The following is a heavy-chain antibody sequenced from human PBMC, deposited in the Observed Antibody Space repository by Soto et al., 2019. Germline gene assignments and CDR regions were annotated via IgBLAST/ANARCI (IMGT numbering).Heavy chain of an antibody. J-gene: IGHJ4*02. D-gene: IGHD1-26*01. CDR3: AKVPGPYSGTHFYFDS. CDR1: GFSFSSYA. CDR2: IWYDGTNR. Sequence: QVQLVESGGGVVQPGGSLRLSCEASGFSFSSYAMHWFRQAPGKGLEWVAVIWYDGTNRDYADSVRGRFSVSRDNSQNTLHLQMNSLRAEDTAVYYCAKVPGPYSGTHFYFDSWGQGTLVTVSS. V-gene: IGHV3-33*06.